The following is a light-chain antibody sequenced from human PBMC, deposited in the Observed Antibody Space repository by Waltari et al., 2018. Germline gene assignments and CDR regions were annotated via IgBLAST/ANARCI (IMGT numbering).Light chain of an antibody. CDR1: SIDVGGDAS. J-gene: IGLJ2*01. CDR2: DVN. V-gene: IGLV2-14*03. Sequence: QSALSQPASVSGSPGQSITISCTGSSIDVGGDASFLWYQDHPGQAPKVIIYDVNNRPSGVSDRFSGSKSGNTASLTISGLQAEDEANYYCCSQSSYNGVIFGGGTKLTVL. CDR3: CSQSSYNGVI.